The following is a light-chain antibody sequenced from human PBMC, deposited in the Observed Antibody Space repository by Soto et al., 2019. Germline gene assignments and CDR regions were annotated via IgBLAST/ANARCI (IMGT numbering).Light chain of an antibody. CDR1: QSVRSN. CDR3: QQYNNWQT. J-gene: IGKJ1*01. V-gene: IGKV3D-15*01. CDR2: GAS. Sequence: EAVLTQSPATLSVSPGERASLSCRASQSVRSNLAWYQQKPGQPPRLLIYGASTTATGIPARFSGSGSGTEFTLTISSLQSEDFAVYYCQQYNNWQTFGQGTKVDIK.